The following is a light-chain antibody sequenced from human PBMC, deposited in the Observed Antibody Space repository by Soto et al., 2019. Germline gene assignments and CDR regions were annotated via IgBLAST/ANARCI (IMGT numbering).Light chain of an antibody. CDR2: GAS. CDR1: QSISSW. V-gene: IGKV1-5*01. Sequence: DIQMTQSPSTLSASVGDRVTITCRASQSISSWLAWYQQKPGKAPKLLIYGASSLESGVPSRFSGSGSGTEFTLTISSLQPDDFATYYCQQYKTYPRTFGQGTKLEIK. J-gene: IGKJ2*01. CDR3: QQYKTYPRT.